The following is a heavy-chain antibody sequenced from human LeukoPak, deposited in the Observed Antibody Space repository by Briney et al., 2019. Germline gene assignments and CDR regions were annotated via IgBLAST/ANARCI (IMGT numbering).Heavy chain of an antibody. CDR3: TTDEDWNYARKDV. D-gene: IGHD1-7*01. CDR2: IVSKIDGGTT. Sequence: PGGSLRLSCAASGFTFSSYAMIWVRQVPGKGLEWVGQIVSKIDGGTTDYAAPVKGRFTISRDDSKSTLYLQMNSLKIEATAVYYCTTDEDWNYARKDVWGQGATVIVSS. V-gene: IGHV3-15*04. CDR1: GFTFSSYA. J-gene: IGHJ6*02.